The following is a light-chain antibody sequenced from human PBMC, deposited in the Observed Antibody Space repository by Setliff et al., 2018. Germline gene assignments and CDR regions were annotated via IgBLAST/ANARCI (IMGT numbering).Light chain of an antibody. CDR1: SSNIGAGYD. J-gene: IGLJ1*01. V-gene: IGLV1-40*01. CDR3: SSYTGTDV. Sequence: QSALTQPPSVSGAPGQRVTISCTGSSSNIGAGYDVHWYQQLPGTAPKLLIYGSTNRPSGVPDRFSGSKSGTSASLAITGLQAEDEADYYCSSYTGTDVFGSGTKVTVL. CDR2: GST.